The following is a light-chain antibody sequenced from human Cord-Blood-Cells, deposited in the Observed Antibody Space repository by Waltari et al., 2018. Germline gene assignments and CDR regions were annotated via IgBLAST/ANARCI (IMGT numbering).Light chain of an antibody. V-gene: IGLV2-14*01. Sequence: QSALTQPASVSGSPGQSITIPCTGTSSDVGGYNYVSWYQQHPGKAPKLMIYDVSNLPSGVSNRFSGSKSGNTASLTISGLQAEDEADYYCSSYTSSSTPVFGGGTKLTVL. CDR3: SSYTSSSTPV. CDR2: DVS. J-gene: IGLJ3*02. CDR1: SSDVGGYNY.